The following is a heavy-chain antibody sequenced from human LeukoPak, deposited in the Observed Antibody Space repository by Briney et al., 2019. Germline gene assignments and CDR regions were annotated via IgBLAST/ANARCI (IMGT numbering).Heavy chain of an antibody. V-gene: IGHV3-23*01. CDR1: GFTFSSYA. CDR2: ISGSGGST. CDR3: AKARLLGRYYMDV. J-gene: IGHJ6*03. Sequence: GGSLRLSCAASGFTFSSYAMSWVRQARGKGLEWVSAISGSGGSTYYADSVKGRFTISRDNSKNTLYLQMNSLRAEDTAVYYCAKARLLGRYYMDVWGKGTTVTVSS.